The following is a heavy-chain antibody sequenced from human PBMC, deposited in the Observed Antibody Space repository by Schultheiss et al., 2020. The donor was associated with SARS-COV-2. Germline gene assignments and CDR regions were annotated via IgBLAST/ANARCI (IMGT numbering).Heavy chain of an antibody. D-gene: IGHD3-3*01. V-gene: IGHV3-7*01. CDR3: ARMTVLRFLEWSTYYYYGMDV. Sequence: GGSLRLSCAASGFTFSSYAMSWVRQAPGKGLECVANINQDGSGKYYVDSVKGRFTISRDNSKNTLYLQMNSLRAEDTAVYYCARMTVLRFLEWSTYYYYGMDVWGQGTTVTVSS. CDR2: INQDGSGK. CDR1: GFTFSSYA. J-gene: IGHJ6*02.